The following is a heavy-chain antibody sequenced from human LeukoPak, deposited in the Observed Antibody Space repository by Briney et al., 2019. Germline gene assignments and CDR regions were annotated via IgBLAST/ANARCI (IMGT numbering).Heavy chain of an antibody. CDR3: TRGGLTFGGN. V-gene: IGHV4-4*02. D-gene: IGHD3-10*01. CDR2: VSHRGDT. Sequence: SGTLSLTCAVFGGSISSSNLWSWVRQPPGKGLEWIGEVSHRGDTNYNPSLKSRVTISIDKSKNQSSLRLTSVTAADTAVYYCTRGGLTFGGNWGQGILVTVSS. CDR1: GGSISSSNL. J-gene: IGHJ4*02.